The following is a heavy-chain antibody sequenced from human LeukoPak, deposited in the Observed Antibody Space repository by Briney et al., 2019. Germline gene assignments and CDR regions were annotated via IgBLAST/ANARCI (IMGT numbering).Heavy chain of an antibody. V-gene: IGHV3-7*03. CDR2: IKQDGSKK. CDR1: GFPFSSYW. J-gene: IGHJ4*02. CDR3: AKDRSTTISNTLGYFDY. D-gene: IGHD2/OR15-2a*01. Sequence: TGGSLRLSCVASGFPFSSYWMTWVRQAPGKGLEWVANIKQDGSKKSYVDSVKGRFTVSRDNAKNSLYLQMDSLRAEDTAVYYCAKDRSTTISNTLGYFDYWGQGVLVTVSS.